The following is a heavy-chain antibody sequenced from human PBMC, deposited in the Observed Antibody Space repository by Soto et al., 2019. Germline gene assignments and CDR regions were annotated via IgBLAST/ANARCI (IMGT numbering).Heavy chain of an antibody. V-gene: IGHV3-53*01. D-gene: IGHD3-16*01. CDR3: ARGYWRLGESYYFHX. CDR2: ILTGGGT. CDR1: GFTVSSIY. Sequence: PGGSLRLSFATSGFTVSSIYMSWVRQAPGMGLEWVSVILTGGGTHYADSVKGRFTVSRDNSQNTVYLQMNNLRGEDTATYYCARGYWRLGESYYFHXWGQGTLVTVSX. J-gene: IGHJ4*02.